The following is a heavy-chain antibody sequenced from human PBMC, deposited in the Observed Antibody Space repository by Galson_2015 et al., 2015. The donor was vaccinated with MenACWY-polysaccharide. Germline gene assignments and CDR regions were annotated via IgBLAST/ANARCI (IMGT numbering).Heavy chain of an antibody. V-gene: IGHV4-61*02. J-gene: IGHJ5*02. D-gene: IGHD5-12*01. Sequence: TLSLTCSVSGGSISTGSSYWSWIRQPAGKGLEWIGRIHSRGSTDYSPSLKSRVTLSTDTSRHQLSLKLSSVTAADTAVYYCARSLGYSDSAFDNGRDVDRRFDPWGQGTLVTVSS. CDR3: ARSLGYSDSAFDNGRDVDRRFDP. CDR2: IHSRGST. CDR1: GGSISTGSSY.